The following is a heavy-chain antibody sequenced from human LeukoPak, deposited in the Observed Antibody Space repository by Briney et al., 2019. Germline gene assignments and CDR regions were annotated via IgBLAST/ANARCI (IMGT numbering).Heavy chain of an antibody. CDR2: IYPGDSDT. D-gene: IGHD3-9*01. J-gene: IGHJ3*02. CDR1: GYSFTSYW. Sequence: GESLKISCKGSGYSFTSYWIGWVRQMPGKGLEWMGIIYPGDSDTRYSPSFQGQVTISADKSISTAYLQWSSLKASDTAMYYCARLRRYFDWPHMGDDAFDIWGQGTMVTVSS. V-gene: IGHV5-51*01. CDR3: ARLRRYFDWPHMGDDAFDI.